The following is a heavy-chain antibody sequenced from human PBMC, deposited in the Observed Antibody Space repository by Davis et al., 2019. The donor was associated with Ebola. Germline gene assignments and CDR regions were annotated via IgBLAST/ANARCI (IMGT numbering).Heavy chain of an antibody. CDR1: GYTFTSYG. CDR3: ARDEDV. V-gene: IGHV1-18*01. CDR2: ISAYNGNT. J-gene: IGHJ6*02. Sequence: ASVKVSCKASGYTFTSYGISWVRQAPGQGLEWMGWISAYNGNTNYAQKLQGRVTMTRDTSTSTVYMELSSLRSEDTAMYYCARDEDVWGQGTTVTVSS.